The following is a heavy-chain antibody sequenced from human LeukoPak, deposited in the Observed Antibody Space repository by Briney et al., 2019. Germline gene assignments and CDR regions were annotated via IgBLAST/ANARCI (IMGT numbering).Heavy chain of an antibody. J-gene: IGHJ4*02. V-gene: IGHV4-30-2*01. CDR1: GGSISSGGYS. CDR3: ARSEGHYFDY. CDR2: IYHSGST. Sequence: SQTLSLTCAVSGGSISSGGYSWSWIRQPPGKGLEWIGYIYHSGSTYYNPSLKSRVTISVDRSKNQFSLKLSSVTAAGTAVYYCARSEGHYFDYWGQGTLVTVSS.